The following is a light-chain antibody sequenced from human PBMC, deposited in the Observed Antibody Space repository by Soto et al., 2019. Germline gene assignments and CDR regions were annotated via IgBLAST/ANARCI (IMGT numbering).Light chain of an antibody. CDR3: SSYISSSTDV. CDR1: SSDVGGYNS. Sequence: QSALTQPASVSGSPGQSITISCTGTSSDVGGYNSVSWYQQHPGKAPKLMIYDVSNRPSGVSNRFSGSKSGNTASLTISGLQAEDEADYYCSSYISSSTDVFGTGTKLTVL. J-gene: IGLJ1*01. V-gene: IGLV2-14*01. CDR2: DVS.